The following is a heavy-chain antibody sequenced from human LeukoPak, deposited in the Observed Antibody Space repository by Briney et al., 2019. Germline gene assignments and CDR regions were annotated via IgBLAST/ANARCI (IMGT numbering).Heavy chain of an antibody. V-gene: IGHV3-21*01. Sequence: KAGGSLRLSCAAPGFTFSSYSMSWVRQAPGKGLEWVSSIGSRTSYIYHADSVKGRFTISRDNAKNSLYLQMNNLRDEDTAVYYCARDDHYGSGSYHFDYWGQGTRVTVSS. D-gene: IGHD3-10*01. J-gene: IGHJ4*02. CDR1: GFTFSSYS. CDR2: IGSRTSYI. CDR3: ARDDHYGSGSYHFDY.